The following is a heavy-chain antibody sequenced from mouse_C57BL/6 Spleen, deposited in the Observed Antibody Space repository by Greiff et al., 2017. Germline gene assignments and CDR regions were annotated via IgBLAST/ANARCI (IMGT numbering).Heavy chain of an antibody. J-gene: IGHJ1*03. CDR1: GYSITSGYD. Sequence: VQLQQSGPGMVKPSQSLSLTCTVTGYSITSGYDWHWIRHFPGNKLEWMGYISYSGSTNYNPSLKSRISITHDTSKNHFFLKLNSVTTEDTATYYCARDATVVATGYFDVWGTGTTVTVSS. CDR3: ARDATVVATGYFDV. V-gene: IGHV3-1*01. D-gene: IGHD1-1*01. CDR2: ISYSGST.